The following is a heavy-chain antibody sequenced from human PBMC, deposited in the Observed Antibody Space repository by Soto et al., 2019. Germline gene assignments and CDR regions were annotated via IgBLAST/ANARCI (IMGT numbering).Heavy chain of an antibody. CDR3: AKDRGYYYDSSGYYAY. D-gene: IGHD3-22*01. Sequence: SGFTFSSYGMHWVRQAPGKGLEWVAVISYDGSNKYYADSVKGRFTISRDNSKNTLYLQMNSLRAEDTAVYYCAKDRGYYYDSSGYYAYWGQGTLATVSS. CDR1: GFTFSSYG. CDR2: ISYDGSNK. J-gene: IGHJ4*02. V-gene: IGHV3-30*18.